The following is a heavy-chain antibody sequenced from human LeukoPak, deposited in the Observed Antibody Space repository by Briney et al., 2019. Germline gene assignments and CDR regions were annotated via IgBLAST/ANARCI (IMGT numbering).Heavy chain of an antibody. CDR2: IYSSGST. CDR1: GGSISSFY. V-gene: IGHV4-59*08. J-gene: IGHJ4*02. Sequence: SETLSLTCTVSGGSISSFYWSWIRQPPGKGLGWIGYIYSSGSTKYNPSLKSRVTISVDTSKNQFSLKLSSMTAADTAVYYCARRGHSGSYLHFDSWGQGTLVTVSS. D-gene: IGHD1-26*01. CDR3: ARRGHSGSYLHFDS.